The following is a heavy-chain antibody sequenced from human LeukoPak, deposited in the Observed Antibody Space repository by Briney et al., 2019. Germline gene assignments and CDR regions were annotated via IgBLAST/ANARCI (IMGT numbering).Heavy chain of an antibody. V-gene: IGHV3-23*01. Sequence: PGGSLRLSCAASGFTFSSYAMSWVRQAPGKGLEWVSAISGSGGSTYYADSVKGRFPISKDNSKNTLYLQMNSLRAEDTAVYYCAKDSPSYYDDSSGYYYGGSVFDYWGQGTLVTVSS. D-gene: IGHD3-22*01. CDR2: ISGSGGST. CDR1: GFTFSSYA. CDR3: AKDSPSYYDDSSGYYYGGSVFDY. J-gene: IGHJ4*02.